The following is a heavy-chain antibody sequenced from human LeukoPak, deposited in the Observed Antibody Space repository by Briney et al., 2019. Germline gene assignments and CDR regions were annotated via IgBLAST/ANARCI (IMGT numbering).Heavy chain of an antibody. CDR3: AASWPTYYYDSSGYRLGPADTKYGMDV. Sequence: SETLSLTCTVSGGSISSSSYYWGWIRQPPGKGLEWIASIYYSGSTYYNPSLKSRVTISVDTSKNQFSLKLSSVTAADTAVYYCAASWPTYYYDSSGYRLGPADTKYGMDVWGQGTTVTVSS. V-gene: IGHV4-39*01. J-gene: IGHJ6*02. D-gene: IGHD3-22*01. CDR1: GGSISSSSYY. CDR2: IYYSGST.